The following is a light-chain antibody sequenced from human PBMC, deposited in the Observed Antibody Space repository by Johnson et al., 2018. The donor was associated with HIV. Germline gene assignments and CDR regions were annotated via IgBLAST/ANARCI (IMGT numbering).Light chain of an antibody. V-gene: IGLV1-51*02. CDR1: SSNIGNNY. CDR3: ATWDNSLSIGCV. Sequence: QSVLTQSPSVSAAPGQKVTISCSGSSSNIGNNYVSWYQQLPGTAPKLLIYENDKRPSGIPDRFSGSKSGTSATLGITGLQTGDEADYSCATWDNSLSIGCVFGTGTKVTVL. CDR2: END. J-gene: IGLJ1*01.